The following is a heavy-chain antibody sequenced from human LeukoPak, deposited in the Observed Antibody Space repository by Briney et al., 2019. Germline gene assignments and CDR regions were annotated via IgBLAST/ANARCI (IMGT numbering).Heavy chain of an antibody. CDR1: GFTFSSYE. CDR2: ISMSGSTI. CDR3: ARDLTAAAVSGSYYFDY. J-gene: IGHJ4*02. Sequence: PGGSLRLSCAASGFTFSSYEMNWVRQAPGKGGEWVSYISMSGSTIYYADSVKGRFTISRDNAKNALYLQMNSLRAEDTAVYYCARDLTAAAVSGSYYFDYCGQRTLVTVSS. V-gene: IGHV3-48*03. D-gene: IGHD6-13*01.